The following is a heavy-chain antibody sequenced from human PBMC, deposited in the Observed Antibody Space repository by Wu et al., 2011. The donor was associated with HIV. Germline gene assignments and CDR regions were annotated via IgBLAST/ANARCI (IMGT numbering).Heavy chain of an antibody. V-gene: IGHV1-2*02. Sequence: QEQLVQSGAEVKKPGASVKLSCKASGYNFLGYDLYWVRQAPGQGLEWMGRVNPNTGGTKYAQKFQGRVSLTRDTSINTGYMELSGLRSDDTGVYYCARPRLLWIGDDGRDAMGDRFHFYGMDVWGQGTTVTVSS. CDR3: ARPRLLWIGDDGRDAMGDRFHFYGMDV. D-gene: IGHD3-10*01. CDR2: VNPNTGGT. CDR1: GYNFLGYD. J-gene: IGHJ6*02.